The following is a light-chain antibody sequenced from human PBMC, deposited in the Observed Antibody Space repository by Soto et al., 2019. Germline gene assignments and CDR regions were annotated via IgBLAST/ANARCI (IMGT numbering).Light chain of an antibody. Sequence: ESVVTQSPGTLSLSPGERATLSCRASQSVSSTYLAWYQQKPGQAPRLLIYATSNRAAGVPDRFSGSGSGTEFTLTISGLEPKDFAVYYCQHYDNAPLFTFGQGTRLEI. J-gene: IGKJ2*01. V-gene: IGKV3-20*01. CDR3: QHYDNAPLFT. CDR2: ATS. CDR1: QSVSSTY.